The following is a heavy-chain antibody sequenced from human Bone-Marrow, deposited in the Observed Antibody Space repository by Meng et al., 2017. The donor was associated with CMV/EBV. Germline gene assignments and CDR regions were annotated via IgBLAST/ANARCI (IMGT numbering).Heavy chain of an antibody. CDR2: ISSSGSTI. D-gene: IGHD3-22*01. V-gene: IGHV3-11*01. CDR1: GFTFSDYY. J-gene: IGHJ4*02. CDR3: ARFDDSSGYYVGTPHFDY. Sequence: GESLKISCAASGFTFSDYYMSWIRQAPGKGLEWVSYISSSGSTIYYADSVKGRFTISRDNAKNSLYLQMNSLRAEDTAVYYCARFDDSSGYYVGTPHFDYWGQGTLVTVSS.